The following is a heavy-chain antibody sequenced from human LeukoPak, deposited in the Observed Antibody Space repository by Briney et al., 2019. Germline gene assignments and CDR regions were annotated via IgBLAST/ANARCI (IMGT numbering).Heavy chain of an antibody. CDR1: GYTFTSYG. D-gene: IGHD2-15*01. J-gene: IGHJ6*02. Sequence: ASVKVSCKASGYTFTSYGISWVRQAPGQGLEWMGWISAYNGNTNYAQKLQGRVTITADKSTSTAYMELSSLRSEDTAVYYCATRLNVYCSGGSCYSNYYYYGMDVWGQGTTVTVSS. CDR3: ATRLNVYCSGGSCYSNYYYYGMDV. CDR2: ISAYNGNT. V-gene: IGHV1-18*01.